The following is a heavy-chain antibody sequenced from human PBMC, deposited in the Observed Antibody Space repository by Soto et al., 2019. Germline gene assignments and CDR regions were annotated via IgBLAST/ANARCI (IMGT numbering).Heavy chain of an antibody. CDR2: IIPIFGTA. V-gene: IGHV1-69*01. Sequence: QVQLVQSGAEVKKPGSSVKVSCKASGGTFSSYAISWVRQAPGQGLEWMGGIIPIFGTANYAQKFQGRVTITADESTSTVYMELSSLRSEDTAVYYCARNGENCSGGSCYSGVWYYGMDVWGQGTTVTVSS. D-gene: IGHD2-15*01. J-gene: IGHJ6*02. CDR1: GGTFSSYA. CDR3: ARNGENCSGGSCYSGVWYYGMDV.